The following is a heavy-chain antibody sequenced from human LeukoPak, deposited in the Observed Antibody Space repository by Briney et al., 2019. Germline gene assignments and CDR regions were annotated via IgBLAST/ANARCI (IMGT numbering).Heavy chain of an antibody. CDR2: IIDVGGT. J-gene: IGHJ4*02. V-gene: IGHV3-23*01. CDR1: GFTLTEHA. CDR3: AKDYCRGGNCPLPFFDS. D-gene: IGHD2-15*01. Sequence: SGGSLRLSCAASGFTLTEHAWSWVRQAPGEGLEWVSGIIDVGGTYYADSVKGRFTISRDSSKNTLYLQMNSLRAEDTATYYCAKDYCRGGNCPLPFFDSWGQGTLVTVSS.